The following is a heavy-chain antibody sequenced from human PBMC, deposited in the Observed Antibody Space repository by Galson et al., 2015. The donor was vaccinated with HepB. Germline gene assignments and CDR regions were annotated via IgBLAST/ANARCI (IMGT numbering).Heavy chain of an antibody. D-gene: IGHD2-2*01. J-gene: IGHJ4*02. V-gene: IGHV3-48*03. CDR3: ARGGGLRAPADDY. CDR1: GFTFSTYE. Sequence: SLRLSCAASGFTFSTYEMNWVRQAPGKGLEWVAYISSGGLTIHYADSVKGRFTISRDNTKNSLYLQMNSLRAEDTAVYYCARGGGLRAPADDYWGQGTLVTVSS. CDR2: ISSGGLTI.